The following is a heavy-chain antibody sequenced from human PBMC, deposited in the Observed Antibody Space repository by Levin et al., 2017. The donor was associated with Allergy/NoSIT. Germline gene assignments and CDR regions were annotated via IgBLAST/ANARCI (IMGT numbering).Heavy chain of an antibody. CDR2: ISDDGSNN. V-gene: IGHV3-30-3*01. CDR1: GFTFSNYT. Sequence: GGSLRLSCAASGFTFSNYTMHWVRQAPGKGLGWVALISDDGSNNYYADSVKGRFTISRDNSKNTLFLQMSSLSIEDTAVYYCARGIWNRDYYVDVWGKGTTVTVYS. J-gene: IGHJ6*03. CDR3: ARGIWNRDYYVDV. D-gene: IGHD1-1*01.